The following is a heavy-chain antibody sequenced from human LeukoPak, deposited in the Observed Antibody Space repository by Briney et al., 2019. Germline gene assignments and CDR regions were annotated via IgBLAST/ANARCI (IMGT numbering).Heavy chain of an antibody. CDR2: ISSNGGST. J-gene: IGHJ5*02. V-gene: IGHV3-64*01. Sequence: GGSLRLSCAASGFTFSSYAMHWVRQAPGKGLEYVSAISSNGGSTYYANSVKGRFTISRDNSKNTLYLQMGSLRAEDMAVYYCAKDKIQLWLLNGRMPWFDPWGQGTLVTVSS. CDR1: GFTFSSYA. D-gene: IGHD5-18*01. CDR3: AKDKIQLWLLNGRMPWFDP.